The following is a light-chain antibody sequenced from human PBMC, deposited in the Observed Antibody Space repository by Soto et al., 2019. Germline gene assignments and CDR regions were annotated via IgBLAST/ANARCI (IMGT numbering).Light chain of an antibody. J-gene: IGKJ1*01. V-gene: IGKV3-11*01. CDR3: HQRSSWPQS. Sequence: EIVMTQSPATLSVSPGERAPLSCRASQSVSGKLVWYQQKPGQAPRLLIYDASNRATGIPARFSGSGSETDFTLTISSLEPEDFAVYYCHQRSSWPQSFGQGTKVDIK. CDR1: QSVSGK. CDR2: DAS.